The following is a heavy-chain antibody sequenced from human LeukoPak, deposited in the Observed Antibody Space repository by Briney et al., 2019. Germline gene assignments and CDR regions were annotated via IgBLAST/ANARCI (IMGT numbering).Heavy chain of an antibody. V-gene: IGHV4-30-2*01. D-gene: IGHD1-1*01. CDR1: GGSISSGGYS. CDR2: IYHSGST. Sequence: SETLSLTCAVSGGSISSGGYSWSWIRQPPGKGLEWIGYIYHSGSTYYNPSLKSRVTISVDRSKNQFSLKLSSVTAADTAVYYCARGAAGWRHRYYYFDYWGQGTLVTVSS. J-gene: IGHJ4*02. CDR3: ARGAAGWRHRYYYFDY.